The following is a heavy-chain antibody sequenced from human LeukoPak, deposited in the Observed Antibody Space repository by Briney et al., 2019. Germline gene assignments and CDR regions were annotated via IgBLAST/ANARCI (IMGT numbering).Heavy chain of an antibody. V-gene: IGHV3-21*01. CDR2: ISSSSSYI. CDR3: ARDSGYSSSWYNWFDP. Sequence: GGSLRLSCAASGFTFSSYSMTWVRQAPGKGLEWVSSISSSSSYIYYADSVKGRFTISRDNAKNSLYLQMNSLRAEDTAVYYCARDSGYSSSWYNWFDPWGQGTLVTVS. D-gene: IGHD6-13*01. J-gene: IGHJ5*02. CDR1: GFTFSSYS.